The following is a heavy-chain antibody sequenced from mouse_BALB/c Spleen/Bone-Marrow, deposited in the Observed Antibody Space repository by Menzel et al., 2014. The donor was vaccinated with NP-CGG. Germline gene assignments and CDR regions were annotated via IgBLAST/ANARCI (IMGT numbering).Heavy chain of an antibody. CDR2: IDPANGNT. V-gene: IGHV14-3*02. CDR1: GFNIKDTY. Sequence: EVKLQESGAELVKPGASVKLSCTASGFNIKDTYMHWVKQRPEQGLEWIGRIDPANGNTKYDPKFQGKATITADTSSNTAHLQLSSLTSEDTAVYYCASLDDYIYWGQGTLVTVSA. D-gene: IGHD2-4*01. CDR3: ASLDDYIY. J-gene: IGHJ3*01.